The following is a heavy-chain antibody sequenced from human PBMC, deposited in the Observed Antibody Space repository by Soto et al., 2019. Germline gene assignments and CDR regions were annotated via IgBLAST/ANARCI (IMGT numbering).Heavy chain of an antibody. CDR2: INHSGST. CDR3: ARALSYYDFWSGYYSSYYGMDV. Sequence: SETLSLTCAVYGGSFSGYYWSWIRQPPGKGLEWIGEINHSGSTNYNPSLKSRVTISVDTSKNQFSLKLGSVTAADTAVYYCARALSYYDFWSGYYSSYYGMDVWGQGTTVTVSS. D-gene: IGHD3-3*01. J-gene: IGHJ6*02. V-gene: IGHV4-34*01. CDR1: GGSFSGYY.